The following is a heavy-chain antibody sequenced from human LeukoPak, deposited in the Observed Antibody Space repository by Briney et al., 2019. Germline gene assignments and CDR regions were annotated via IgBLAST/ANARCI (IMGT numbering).Heavy chain of an antibody. J-gene: IGHJ4*02. CDR1: GFIVSNNY. CDR3: AKSPRITIFGVVTTLSD. D-gene: IGHD3-3*01. CDR2: IYSGGST. V-gene: IGHV3-53*01. Sequence: GGSLRLSCAASGFIVSNNYMIWVRQAPGKGLEWVSVIYSGGSTYYADSVKGRFTISRDNAKNSLYLQMDSLRAEDTAVYYCAKSPRITIFGVVTTLSDWGQGTLVTVSS.